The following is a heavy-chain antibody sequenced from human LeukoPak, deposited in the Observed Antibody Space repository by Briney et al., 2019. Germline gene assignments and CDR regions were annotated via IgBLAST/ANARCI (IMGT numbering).Heavy chain of an antibody. CDR3: ARHDYDSNGYYFNDY. CDR2: IYPGDSDT. D-gene: IGHD3-22*01. V-gene: IGHV5-51*01. J-gene: IGHJ4*02. Sequence: GESLKIPCEASGYKFSSYWIGWVRQMPGKGLEWMGIIYPGDSDTTYSPSFKGQVTISVDKSISTAYLQWSSLQASDTAMYYCARHDYDSNGYYFNDYWGQGTLVTVSS. CDR1: GYKFSSYW.